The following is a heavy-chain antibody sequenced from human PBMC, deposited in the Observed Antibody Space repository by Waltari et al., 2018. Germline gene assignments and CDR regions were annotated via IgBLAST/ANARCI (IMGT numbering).Heavy chain of an antibody. D-gene: IGHD7-27*01. Sequence: EVQLVESGGVVVQPGGSLRLSCAASGFTFDDYAIHWVRQAPGKGLEWVSLISWDGGSTYYADSVKGRFTISRDNSKNSLYLQMNSLRAEDTALYYCAKDKRAKTGYYYGMDVWGQGTTVTVSS. CDR2: ISWDGGST. J-gene: IGHJ6*02. V-gene: IGHV3-43D*04. CDR1: GFTFDDYA. CDR3: AKDKRAKTGYYYGMDV.